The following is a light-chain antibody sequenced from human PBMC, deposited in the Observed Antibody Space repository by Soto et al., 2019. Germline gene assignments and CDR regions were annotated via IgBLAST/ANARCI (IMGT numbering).Light chain of an antibody. J-gene: IGKJ2*01. CDR3: QQSYSAPYT. CDR2: ASS. Sequence: DIQMTQSPSSLSASVGDRVTITCRASQNISIYLNWYQQNPGKAPKLLIYASSSLQSGVPSRFSASGSETDFTLPISSLQPEDIASYYCQQSYSAPYTFGQGTKLEIK. V-gene: IGKV1-39*01. CDR1: QNISIY.